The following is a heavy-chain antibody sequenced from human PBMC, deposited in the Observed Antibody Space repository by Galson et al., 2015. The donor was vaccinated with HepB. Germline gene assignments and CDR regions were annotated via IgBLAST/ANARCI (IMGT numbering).Heavy chain of an antibody. CDR3: ARREPRITVAGTNAFDI. D-gene: IGHD6-19*01. J-gene: IGHJ3*02. Sequence: SVKVSCKASGYTFTSYGISWVRQAPGQGLEWMGWISAYNGNTNYAQKLQGRVTMTTDTSTSTAYMELRSLRSDDTAVYYCARREPRITVAGTNAFDIWGQGTMVTVSS. CDR2: ISAYNGNT. V-gene: IGHV1-18*01. CDR1: GYTFTSYG.